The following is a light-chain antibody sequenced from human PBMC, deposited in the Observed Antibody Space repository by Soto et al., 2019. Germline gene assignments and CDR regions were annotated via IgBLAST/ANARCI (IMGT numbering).Light chain of an antibody. CDR2: GAS. CDR3: QQYNSWPLT. V-gene: IGKV3-20*01. CDR1: QSVSSSY. Sequence: EIVLTQSPGTLSLSPGERATLSCRASQSVSSSYLAWYQQKPGQAPRLLIYGASSRATGIPDRFSGSGSGTDSTLTISSLQSEDFAVYYCQQYNSWPLTFGGGTKVDIK. J-gene: IGKJ4*01.